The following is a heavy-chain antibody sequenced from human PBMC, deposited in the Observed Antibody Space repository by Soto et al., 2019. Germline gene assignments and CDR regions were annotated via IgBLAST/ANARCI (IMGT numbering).Heavy chain of an antibody. CDR2: IYYTGNT. CDR3: ARPRWKDGIK. J-gene: IGHJ4*02. CDR1: GGSTNNDSYY. D-gene: IGHD1-20*01. V-gene: IGHV4-39*01. Sequence: KPSETLSLTCSVSGGSTNNDSYYWGWIRQPPGKGLEWIGTIYYTGNTFYNPSLGSRVTISVDTSKNQLSLTLTSLTVADTAVYYCARPRWKDGIKWGRGILVTVSS.